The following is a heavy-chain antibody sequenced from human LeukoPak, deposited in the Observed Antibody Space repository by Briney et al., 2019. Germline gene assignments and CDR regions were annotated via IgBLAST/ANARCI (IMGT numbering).Heavy chain of an antibody. J-gene: IGHJ6*04. V-gene: IGHV1-69*01. CDR3: ARGQHCSSTSCYEGGLDYYYYYGMDV. D-gene: IGHD2-2*01. Sequence: SVKVSCKASGGTYTSYAISWGRQAPGLGLGWMGGIILIFGTANYAQTFQGRVTITADESTSTAYMELSSPRSEDTAVYYCARGQHCSSTSCYEGGLDYYYYYGMDVWGKGTTVTVSS. CDR2: IILIFGTA. CDR1: GGTYTSYA.